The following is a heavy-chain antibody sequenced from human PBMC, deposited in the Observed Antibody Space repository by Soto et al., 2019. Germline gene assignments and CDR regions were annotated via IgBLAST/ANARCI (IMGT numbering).Heavy chain of an antibody. D-gene: IGHD2-15*01. V-gene: IGHV3-23*01. Sequence: EVQLLESGGGLVQPGGSLRLSCAASGFTFSSYAMNWVRQAPGKGLEWVSAISGSGGSTYYADSVKGRFTISRDNSKNTLYLQMNSLRAEDTAVYYCAKDPGYCSGGSCYVAFDIWGQGTMVTVSS. CDR2: ISGSGGST. J-gene: IGHJ3*02. CDR3: AKDPGYCSGGSCYVAFDI. CDR1: GFTFSSYA.